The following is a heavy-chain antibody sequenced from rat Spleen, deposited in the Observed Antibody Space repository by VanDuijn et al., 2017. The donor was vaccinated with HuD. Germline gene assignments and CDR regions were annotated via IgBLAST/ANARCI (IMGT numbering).Heavy chain of an antibody. CDR2: ISSDGRRN. CDR1: GFTFSDYY. V-gene: IGHV5-29*01. CDR3: ASLMYTPDYLGVMDV. D-gene: IGHD1-6*01. J-gene: IGHJ4*01. Sequence: EVQLVESDGGLVQPGRSLKLSCAASGFTFSDYYMAWVRQAPTKGLEWVATISSDGRRNYYRDSVKGRFTISRDNAKSSLYLQMDSLRSEDTATYYCASLMYTPDYLGVMDVWGQGASVTVSS.